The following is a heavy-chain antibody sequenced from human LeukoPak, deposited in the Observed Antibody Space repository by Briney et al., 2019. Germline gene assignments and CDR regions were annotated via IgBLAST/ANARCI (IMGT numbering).Heavy chain of an antibody. CDR3: ARESPRYDFWSGHGGIYYFDY. Sequence: SETLSLTCAVYGGSFSGYYWSWIRQPPGKGLEWIGEINHSGSTNYNPSLKSRVTISVDTSKNQFSLELSSVTAADTVVYYCARESPRYDFWSGHGGIYYFDYWGQGTLVTVSS. V-gene: IGHV4-34*01. CDR1: GGSFSGYY. D-gene: IGHD3-3*01. J-gene: IGHJ4*02. CDR2: INHSGST.